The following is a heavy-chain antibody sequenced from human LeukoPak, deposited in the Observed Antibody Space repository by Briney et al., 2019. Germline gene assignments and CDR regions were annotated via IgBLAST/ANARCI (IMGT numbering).Heavy chain of an antibody. Sequence: GGSLRLSCAASGFTFNNYAMSWVRQAPGKGLEWVSAISGSGGSTYYADSVKGRFIISRDNSMNTLYLQMNRLRAEDTAVYYCAKNKYSSGWYGFDPWGQGTLVTVPS. V-gene: IGHV3-23*01. CDR1: GFTFNNYA. D-gene: IGHD6-19*01. CDR2: ISGSGGST. J-gene: IGHJ5*02. CDR3: AKNKYSSGWYGFDP.